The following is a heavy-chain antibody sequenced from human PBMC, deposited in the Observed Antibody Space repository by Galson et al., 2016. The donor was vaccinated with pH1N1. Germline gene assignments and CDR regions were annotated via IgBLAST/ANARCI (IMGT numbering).Heavy chain of an antibody. CDR1: GFTLSYHW. D-gene: IGHD6-13*01. CDR2: IKKSVDGHTT. V-gene: IGHV3-72*01. Sequence: SLRLSCAASGFTLSYHWMDWARQAPGRGLEWIGRIKKSVDGHTTNYAASAKGRFIISRDDSQNSVYLQMNSLKTEDTAVYYCARDGGDSSSRFDIWGQGTMVTVSS. J-gene: IGHJ3*02. CDR3: ARDGGDSSSRFDI.